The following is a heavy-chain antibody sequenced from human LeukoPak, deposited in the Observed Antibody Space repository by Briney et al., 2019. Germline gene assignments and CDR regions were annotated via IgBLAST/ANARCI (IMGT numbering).Heavy chain of an antibody. J-gene: IGHJ5*02. CDR3: ARAPITMKTDWLDP. CDR2: ISHSGSA. V-gene: IGHV4-34*01. D-gene: IGHD3-22*01. Sequence: SETLSLTCAVYGGSFSAYYWSWIRQPPGKGLEWIGEISHSGSANCNPSLKSRVIISVDTSKNQFSLKLNSVTAADTAVYYCARAPITMKTDWLDPWGQGTLVTVSS. CDR1: GGSFSAYY.